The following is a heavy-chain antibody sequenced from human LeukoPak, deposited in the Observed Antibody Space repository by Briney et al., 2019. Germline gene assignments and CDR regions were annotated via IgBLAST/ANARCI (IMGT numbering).Heavy chain of an antibody. Sequence: PGGSLRLSCAVSGFSFSTCARNWVRQAPGKGLEWVSAISGSGSNTYYADSVKGRFTISRDNSKNTLYLQMNSLGAEDTALYYCAKDVRGYNRPFDYWGQGTLVTVSS. J-gene: IGHJ4*02. D-gene: IGHD3-10*02. CDR3: AKDVRGYNRPFDY. CDR1: GFSFSTCA. V-gene: IGHV3-23*01. CDR2: ISGSGSNT.